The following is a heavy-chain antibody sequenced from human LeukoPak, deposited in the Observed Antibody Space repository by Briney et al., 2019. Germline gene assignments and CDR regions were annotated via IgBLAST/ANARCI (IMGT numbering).Heavy chain of an antibody. CDR1: GYSFTNYW. J-gene: IGHJ4*02. V-gene: IGHV5-51*01. CDR3: ARRGRGHYDSGGPFDY. D-gene: IGHD3-22*01. CDR2: NYPGDSVT. Sequence: GESLKISCKGSGYSFTNYWIGWVRQMPEKGLEWMGINYPGDSVTRYSPSFQGQVTISADTSISTAYLQWSSLKASDTAMYYCARRGRGHYDSGGPFDYWGQGTLVTVSS.